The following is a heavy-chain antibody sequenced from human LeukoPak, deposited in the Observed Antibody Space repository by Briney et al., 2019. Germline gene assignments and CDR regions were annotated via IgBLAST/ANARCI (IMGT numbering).Heavy chain of an antibody. CDR2: IGSDNKP. Sequence: PGGSLRLSCAASGFTFSAYAMTWVRHAPGKGLEWVSSIGSDNKPHYSESVKGRFTISRHISKNTFYLQMSSLTTEDTALYYCAGGPPRALRLAYFDSWGQGTLVTVSS. CDR3: AGGPPRALRLAYFDS. D-gene: IGHD6-19*01. V-gene: IGHV3-23*05. CDR1: GFTFSAYA. J-gene: IGHJ4*02.